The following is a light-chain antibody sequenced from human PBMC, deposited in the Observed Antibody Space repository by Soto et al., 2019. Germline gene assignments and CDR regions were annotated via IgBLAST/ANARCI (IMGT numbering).Light chain of an antibody. Sequence: EIVLTQSPGTLSLSPGERATLSCRASQSVTNNYLAWYQRKPGQPPRLLIYGTSYRSTDIPRRFSGSGSGTDFTLTSTRLEPEDFAVYYWQQYGSSPPTFGQGTKVEIK. V-gene: IGKV3-20*01. CDR2: GTS. J-gene: IGKJ1*01. CDR3: QQYGSSPPT. CDR1: QSVTNNY.